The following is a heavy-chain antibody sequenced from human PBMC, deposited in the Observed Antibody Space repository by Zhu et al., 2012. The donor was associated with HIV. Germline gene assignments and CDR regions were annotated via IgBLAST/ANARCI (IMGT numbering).Heavy chain of an antibody. CDR3: ASSSSGYGYFDY. CDR2: IFHSGSP. CDR1: RYSISRGYY. J-gene: IGHJ4*02. D-gene: IGHD5-18*01. V-gene: IGHV4-38-2*01. Sequence: QVQLQESGPRLVKFSQTLSLTCGVSRYSISRGYYWAWTRQPPGKGLEWIATIFHSGSPHYNPSLKSRVSVSVDTSKNQYSLKLTSVTAADTAVYYCASSSSGYGYFDYWGRGTLVTVSS.